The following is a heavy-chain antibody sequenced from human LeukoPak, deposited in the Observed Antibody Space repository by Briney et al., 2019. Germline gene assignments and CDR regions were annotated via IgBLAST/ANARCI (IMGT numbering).Heavy chain of an antibody. Sequence: GGSLRLSCSASGFTFSTYAMHWVRQTPGKGLEYVSAITSNGGSTYYVDSVKGRFTISRDNSKNTLYLQMSSLRPEDTAVYYCVKDGLGGSYSSSFDYWGQGTLVTVSS. CDR3: VKDGLGGSYSSSFDY. J-gene: IGHJ4*02. CDR2: ITSNGGST. CDR1: GFTFSTYA. D-gene: IGHD1-26*01. V-gene: IGHV3-64D*09.